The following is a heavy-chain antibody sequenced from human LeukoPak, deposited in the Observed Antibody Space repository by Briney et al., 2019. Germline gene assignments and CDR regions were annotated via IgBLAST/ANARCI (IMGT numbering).Heavy chain of an antibody. D-gene: IGHD1-14*01. Sequence: GGSLRLSCAASGFTFNSYAMRWARQAPGKGPEWVATVREDGNEKYYADSVKGRFTISRDNAENSLYLQMNSLRAEDTAMYYCARARYKYNDYWGQGTLVTVSS. CDR3: ARARYKYNDY. J-gene: IGHJ4*02. V-gene: IGHV3-7*05. CDR2: VREDGNEK. CDR1: GFTFNSYA.